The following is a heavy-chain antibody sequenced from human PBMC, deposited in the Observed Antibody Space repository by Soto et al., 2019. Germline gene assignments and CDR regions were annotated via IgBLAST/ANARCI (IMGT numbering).Heavy chain of an antibody. CDR3: ARAYNNNGLHAFGI. Sequence: PSETLSLTCTVSGGSTSSYYWSWIRQPAGKGLEWIGRIYSSGNTNYNPSLKSRVTMSVDTSKNQFSLKLSSVTAADTAVYYCARAYNNNGLHAFGIWGQGTMVTVSS. CDR2: IYSSGNT. CDR1: GGSTSSYY. V-gene: IGHV4-4*07. J-gene: IGHJ3*02. D-gene: IGHD2-8*01.